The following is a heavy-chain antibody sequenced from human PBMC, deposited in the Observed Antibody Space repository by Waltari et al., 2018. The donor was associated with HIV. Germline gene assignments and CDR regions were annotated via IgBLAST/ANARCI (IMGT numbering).Heavy chain of an antibody. V-gene: IGHV3-23*01. Sequence: EVQLLESGGGLVQPGGSLRLSCAASGFPFSSYAMSWVRQAPGKGLEWVSAISGSGGSTYYADSVKGRFTISRDNSKNTLYLQMNSLRAEDTAVYYCAKDPGYDFWRGYFDYWGQGTLVTVSS. D-gene: IGHD3-3*01. CDR2: ISGSGGST. J-gene: IGHJ4*02. CDR1: GFPFSSYA. CDR3: AKDPGYDFWRGYFDY.